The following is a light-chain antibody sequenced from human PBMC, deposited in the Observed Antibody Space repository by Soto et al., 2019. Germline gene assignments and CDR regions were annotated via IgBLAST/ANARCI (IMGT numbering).Light chain of an antibody. V-gene: IGKV3-15*01. Sequence: EIVMTQSPATLSVSPGERVTLSCRASQSIANHLAWFQQRPGQAPRLLIYGASNRASGTPGRFIGSGSGTQFTLTISSLQSEDFALYYCQQYNNWPPWAFGHWTRVEI. CDR1: QSIANH. CDR2: GAS. CDR3: QQYNNWPPWA. J-gene: IGKJ1*01.